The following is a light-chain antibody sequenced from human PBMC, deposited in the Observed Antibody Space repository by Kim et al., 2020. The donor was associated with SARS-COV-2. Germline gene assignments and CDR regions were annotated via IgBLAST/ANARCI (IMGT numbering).Light chain of an antibody. CDR3: QQRGS. CDR2: GAS. Sequence: ATLSLSPGERATLSCRASQRVTNNLAWYQQKPGQAPRLLMYGASSRATGIPARFSGSGSGTDFTLTISSLEPEDFAIYYCQQRGSFGQGTRLEIK. V-gene: IGKV3-11*01. CDR1: QRVTNN. J-gene: IGKJ5*01.